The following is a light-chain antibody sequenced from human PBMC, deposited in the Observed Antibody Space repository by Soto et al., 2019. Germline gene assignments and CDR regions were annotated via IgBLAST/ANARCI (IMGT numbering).Light chain of an antibody. CDR3: QQRIKWTIT. CDR1: QSVRTY. J-gene: IGKJ5*01. Sequence: EVVLTQSPVTLSLSPGERAILCCRASQSVRTYLAWYQVKPGQAPRLLIYDASSRASGVPARFSGSGYGTDFTLLLSSLECADSAVYYCQQRIKWTITFRQGTRLEIK. V-gene: IGKV3-11*01. CDR2: DAS.